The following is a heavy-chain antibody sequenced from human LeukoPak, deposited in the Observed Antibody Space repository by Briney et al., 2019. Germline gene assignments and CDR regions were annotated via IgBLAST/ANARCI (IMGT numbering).Heavy chain of an antibody. CDR1: GGSISSYY. V-gene: IGHV4-59*01. J-gene: IGHJ4*02. CDR2: IYYSGST. Sequence: SETLSLTCTVSGGSISSYYWSWIRQPPGKGLEWIGYIYYSGSTNYNPSLKSRVTISVDTSKNQFSLKLSSVTAADTAVYYCARAERHIVVVTASCYFDYWGQGTLVTVSS. CDR3: ARAERHIVVVTASCYFDY. D-gene: IGHD2-21*02.